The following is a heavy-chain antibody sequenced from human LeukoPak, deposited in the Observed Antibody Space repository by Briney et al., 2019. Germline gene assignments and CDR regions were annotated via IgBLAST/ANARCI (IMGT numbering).Heavy chain of an antibody. J-gene: IGHJ4*02. CDR1: GYTFTGYY. Sequence: AASVKVSCKASGYTFTGYYMHWVRQAPGQGLEWMGWTNPNSGGTNYAQKFQGRVTMTRDTSISTAYMELSRLRSDDTAVYYCARVRYCSGGSCYSDNYYFDYWGQGTLVTVSS. CDR3: ARVRYCSGGSCYSDNYYFDY. D-gene: IGHD2-15*01. V-gene: IGHV1-2*02. CDR2: TNPNSGGT.